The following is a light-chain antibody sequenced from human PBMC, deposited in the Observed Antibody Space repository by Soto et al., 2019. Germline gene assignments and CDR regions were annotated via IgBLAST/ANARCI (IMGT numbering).Light chain of an antibody. CDR3: QRYTSFSRT. CDR1: QDIGTW. J-gene: IGKJ1*01. V-gene: IGKV1-5*03. CDR2: KAS. Sequence: DIQMTQSPSSLSASVGDKVTITCRASQDIGTWLAWYQQKPGKAPKILIYKASTLESGVPLRFSGSGSGTEFTLTISSLQSDDFATYDCQRYTSFSRTFGQGTKVEIK.